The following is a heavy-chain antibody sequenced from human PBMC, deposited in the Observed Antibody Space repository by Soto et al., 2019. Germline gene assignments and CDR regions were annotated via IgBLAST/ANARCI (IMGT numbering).Heavy chain of an antibody. CDR3: AREFSNSPEAFDS. Sequence: SETLSLTCTVSGGSVNSDNFYWSWIRQPPGRGLDWIGYIYYTGSTSYNPSPKSRVTISIDTSRNQFSLKLSSVAAADTAVYYCAREFSNSPEAFDSWGQGSLVTVSS. V-gene: IGHV4-61*01. CDR1: GGSVNSDNFY. J-gene: IGHJ4*02. CDR2: IYYTGST. D-gene: IGHD6-6*01.